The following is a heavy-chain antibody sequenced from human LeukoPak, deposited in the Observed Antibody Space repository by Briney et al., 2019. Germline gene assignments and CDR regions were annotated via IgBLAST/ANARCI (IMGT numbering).Heavy chain of an antibody. CDR3: ARRLNRWELLPGGWFDP. V-gene: IGHV4-59*08. CDR1: GGSISSYY. Sequence: SETLSLTSTVSGGSISSYYWSWIRQPPGKGLEWIGHIYYSGSTNYNPSLKSRVTISVDTSKNQFSLKLSSVTAADTAVYYCARRLNRWELLPGGWFDPWGQGTLVTVSS. J-gene: IGHJ5*02. CDR2: IYYSGST. D-gene: IGHD1-26*01.